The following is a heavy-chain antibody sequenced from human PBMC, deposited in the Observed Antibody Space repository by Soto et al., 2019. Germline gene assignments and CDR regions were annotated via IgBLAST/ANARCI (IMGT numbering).Heavy chain of an antibody. CDR3: AKEGGYSYGYENYYYYGMDV. Sequence: PGGSLRLSCAASGFTFSSYAMSWVRQAPGKGLEWVSAISGSGGSTYYADSVKGRLAISRDNSKNTLYLQMNSLRAEDTAVYYCAKEGGYSYGYENYYYYGMDVWGQGTTVTVSS. CDR2: ISGSGGST. J-gene: IGHJ6*02. CDR1: GFTFSSYA. D-gene: IGHD5-18*01. V-gene: IGHV3-23*01.